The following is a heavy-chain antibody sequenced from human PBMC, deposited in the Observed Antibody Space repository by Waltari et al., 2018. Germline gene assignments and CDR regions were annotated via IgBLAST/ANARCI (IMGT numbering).Heavy chain of an antibody. CDR3: AKDGQVGAPYFDY. V-gene: IGHV3-23*01. J-gene: IGHJ4*02. CDR1: GGSISSGDYY. D-gene: IGHD1-26*01. CDR2: ISGSGGST. Sequence: VQLQESGPGLVKPSQTLSLTCTVSGGSISSGDYYWSWIRQPPGKGLEWVSAISGSGGSTYYADSVKGRFTISRDNSKNTLYLQMNSLRAEDTAVYYCAKDGQVGAPYFDYWGQGTLVTVSS.